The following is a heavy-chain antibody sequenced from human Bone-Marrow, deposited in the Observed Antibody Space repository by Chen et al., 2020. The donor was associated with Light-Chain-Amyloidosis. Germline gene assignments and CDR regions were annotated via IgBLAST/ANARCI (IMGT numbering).Heavy chain of an antibody. CDR3: ARYEPHFSDSIMSGYTA. J-gene: IGHJ5*02. CDR1: NGAFGDDY. Sequence: QVELQQWGAGLLKPSETLSLTCGIHNGAFGDDYWTWIRQPPGKGLQWIAEINHSGSANYNSSLKSRTTISVDKSKNQFSLRMISVAAADTAVYYCARYEPHFSDSIMSGYTAWGQGTSVTVSS. D-gene: IGHD5-12*01. V-gene: IGHV4-34*01. CDR2: INHSGSA.